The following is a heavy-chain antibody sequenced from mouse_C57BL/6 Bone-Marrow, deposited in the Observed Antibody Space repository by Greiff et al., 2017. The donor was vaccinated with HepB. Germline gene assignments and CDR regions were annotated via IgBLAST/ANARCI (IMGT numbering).Heavy chain of an antibody. CDR2: IHPNSGST. Sequence: QVQLQQPGAELVKPGASVKLSCKASGYTFTSYWMHWVKQRPGQGLEWIGMIHPNSGSTNYNEKFKSKATLTVDKSSSTAYMQLSSLTSEDSAVYCCAREDYGTWFAYWGQGTLVTVSA. D-gene: IGHD1-1*01. CDR1: GYTFTSYW. CDR3: AREDYGTWFAY. J-gene: IGHJ3*01. V-gene: IGHV1-64*01.